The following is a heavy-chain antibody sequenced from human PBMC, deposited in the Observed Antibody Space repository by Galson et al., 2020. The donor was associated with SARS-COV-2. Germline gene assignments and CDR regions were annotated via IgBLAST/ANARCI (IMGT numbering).Heavy chain of an antibody. D-gene: IGHD2-15*01. V-gene: IGHV4-31*03. CDR2: ISYSGST. J-gene: IGHJ6*02. CDR1: GGSINSGDYY. CDR3: ARLDCTVGSCYHGYGMDV. Sequence: SQTLSLTCTVSGGSINSGDYYWSWIRQHPGKGLEWIGYISYSGSTYYKSSLKSRVTISVDMSKNQFSLELSSVTAADTAVYYCARLDCTVGSCYHGYGMDVWGQGTTVTVSS.